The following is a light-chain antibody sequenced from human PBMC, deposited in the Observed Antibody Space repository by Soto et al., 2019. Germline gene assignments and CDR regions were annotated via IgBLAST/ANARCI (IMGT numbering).Light chain of an antibody. J-gene: IGKJ4*01. CDR3: QAYGTSTLT. V-gene: IGKV3-20*01. CDR2: GAS. Sequence: EIVLTQSPRTLSLSPGESATLSCTASQSVRSNSLAWYQQKPCQAPRLLMFGASGSATGTPPSFSGSGSGTDYTITISRMVTEDIAVYYYQAYGTSTLTIGGGTKVDI. CDR1: QSVRSNS.